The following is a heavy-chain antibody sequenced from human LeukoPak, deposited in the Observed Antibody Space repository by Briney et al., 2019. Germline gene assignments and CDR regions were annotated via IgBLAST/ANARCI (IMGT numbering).Heavy chain of an antibody. V-gene: IGHV3-7*03. D-gene: IGHD5-18*01. J-gene: IGHJ4*02. CDR3: ARTWIQLWPPDY. Sequence: GGSLRLSCAASGFTFSTYWMSWVRQAPGKGMEWVANIKQDGSETYCADSVKGRFTISRDNAKNSLYLQMNSLRAEDTAVYYCARTWIQLWPPDYWGQGTLVTVSS. CDR2: IKQDGSET. CDR1: GFTFSTYW.